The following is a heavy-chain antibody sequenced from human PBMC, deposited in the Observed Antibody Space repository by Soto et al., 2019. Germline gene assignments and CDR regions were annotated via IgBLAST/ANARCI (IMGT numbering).Heavy chain of an antibody. J-gene: IGHJ6*02. V-gene: IGHV3-48*01. D-gene: IGHD3-9*01. Sequence: AGGSLRLSCAASGVTFISYSMNWVRQATGKGLEWVSSISSSSSTIYYADSVKGRFTISRDNAKNSLYLQMNSLRAEDTAVYYCARDGYDILTGYYNYYYYYGMDVWGQGTTVTVSS. CDR1: GVTFISYS. CDR2: ISSSSSTI. CDR3: ARDGYDILTGYYNYYYYYGMDV.